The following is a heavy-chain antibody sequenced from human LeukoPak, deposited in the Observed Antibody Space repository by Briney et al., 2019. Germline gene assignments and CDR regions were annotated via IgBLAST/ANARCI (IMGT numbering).Heavy chain of an antibody. CDR2: ISGSGGST. CDR3: AKDQAGSMYYYYCMDV. J-gene: IGHJ6*02. V-gene: IGHV3-23*01. D-gene: IGHD6-19*01. CDR1: GFTFSSYA. Sequence: PGGSLRLSCVASGFTFSSYAMSWVRQAPGKGLEWVSTISGSGGSTYYADSVKGRFTISRDNSKNTLYLQMNSLRAEDTAVYYCAKDQAGSMYYYYCMDVWGQGTTVTVSS.